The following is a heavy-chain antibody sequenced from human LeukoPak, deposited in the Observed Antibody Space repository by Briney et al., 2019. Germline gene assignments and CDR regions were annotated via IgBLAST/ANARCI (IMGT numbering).Heavy chain of an antibody. V-gene: IGHV4-39*01. D-gene: IGHD2-8*01. J-gene: IGHJ4*02. CDR1: AGSISSSSYY. CDR3: ARVYLEEPDY. Sequence: SETLSLTCIVSAGSISSSSYYWGWIRQPPWNGLEWTGNIYYSGSTYYHPSLTSRVTISVDTSKNQFSRRLSSVTAADTGVYYCARVYLEEPDYWGQGTLVTVSS. CDR2: IYYSGST.